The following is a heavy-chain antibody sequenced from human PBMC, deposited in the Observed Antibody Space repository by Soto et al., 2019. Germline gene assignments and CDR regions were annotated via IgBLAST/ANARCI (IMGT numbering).Heavy chain of an antibody. D-gene: IGHD3-3*01. J-gene: IGHJ4*02. CDR2: ISSSGSTI. V-gene: IGHV3-11*01. Sequence: NPGGSLSLSCGASGFTFSDYYMSWIRQAPGKGLEWVSYISSSGSTIYYADSVKGRFTISRDNAKNSLYLQMNSLRAEDTAVYYCARGRFLRVPFDYWGQGTLVTVSS. CDR3: ARGRFLRVPFDY. CDR1: GFTFSDYY.